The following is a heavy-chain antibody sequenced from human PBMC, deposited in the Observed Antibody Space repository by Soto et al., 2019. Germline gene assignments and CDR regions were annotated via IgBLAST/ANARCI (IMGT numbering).Heavy chain of an antibody. J-gene: IGHJ4*02. D-gene: IGHD5-12*01. Sequence: QVQLQESGPGLVKPSETLSLTCTVSGGSVSSGGYYWSWIRQPPGKGLEWIEYIYSSGSTSYNPSLKSRVTISVDTSKNQFSLKLSSVTAADTAVYYCARDGDGYNYWGQGTLVTVSS. V-gene: IGHV4-61*08. CDR2: IYSSGST. CDR1: GGSVSSGGYY. CDR3: ARDGDGYNY.